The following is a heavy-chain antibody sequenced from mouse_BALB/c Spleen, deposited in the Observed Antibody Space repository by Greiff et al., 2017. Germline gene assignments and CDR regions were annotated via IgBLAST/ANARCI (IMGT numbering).Heavy chain of an antibody. Sequence: EVMLVESGGGLVKPGGSLKLSCAASGFTFSSYAMSWVRQSPEKRLEWVAEISSGGSYTYYPDTVTGRFTISRDNAKNTLYLEMSSLRSEDTAMYYCARGGTRAMDYWGQGNSVTVSS. CDR1: GFTFSSYA. D-gene: IGHD3-3*01. J-gene: IGHJ4*01. V-gene: IGHV5-9-4*01. CDR3: ARGGTRAMDY. CDR2: ISSGGSYT.